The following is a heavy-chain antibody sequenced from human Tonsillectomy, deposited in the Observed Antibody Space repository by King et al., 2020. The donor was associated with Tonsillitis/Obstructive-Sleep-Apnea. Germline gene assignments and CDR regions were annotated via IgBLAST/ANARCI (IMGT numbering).Heavy chain of an antibody. V-gene: IGHV3-23*04. J-gene: IGHJ6*03. CDR3: AKVPGTYRYYLDV. Sequence: VQLVESGGGLGQPGWSLRLSFVASGPTFSSYAMRLVRQAPGKGRAWGSAISGSGGSQFYADSVKGRFTISRDNSKNTLYLQMNSLRVEDTAVYYCAKVPGTYRYYLDVWGRGTTVTVSS. CDR2: ISGSGGSQ. CDR1: GPTFSSYA.